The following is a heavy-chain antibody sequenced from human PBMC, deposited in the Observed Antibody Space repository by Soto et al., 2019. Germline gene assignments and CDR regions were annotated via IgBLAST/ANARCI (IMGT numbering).Heavy chain of an antibody. CDR1: GFTFSSYG. CDR3: AKDLGYCSGGSCYSRGYYYYGMDV. Sequence: QVQLVESGGGVVQPGRSLRLSCAASGFTFSSYGMHWVRQAPGKGLEWVAVISYDGSNKYYADSVKGRFTISRDNSKNTLYLQMNSLRAEDTAVYYCAKDLGYCSGGSCYSRGYYYYGMDVWGQGTTVTVSS. V-gene: IGHV3-30*18. D-gene: IGHD2-15*01. CDR2: ISYDGSNK. J-gene: IGHJ6*02.